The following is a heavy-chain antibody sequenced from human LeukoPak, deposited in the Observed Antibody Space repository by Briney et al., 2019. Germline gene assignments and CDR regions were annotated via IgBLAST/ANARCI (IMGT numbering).Heavy chain of an antibody. D-gene: IGHD2-2*01. J-gene: IGHJ5*02. CDR1: GGSISSSSYY. CDR2: IYYSGST. V-gene: IGHV4-39*01. Sequence: PSETLSLTCTVSGGSISSSSYYWGWIRQPPGKGLEWIGSIYYSGSTYYNPSLKSRVTISVDTSKNQFSLKLSSVTAADTAVYYCARRIGVVPAAMVGHYNWFDPWGQGTLVTVSS. CDR3: ARRIGVVPAAMVGHYNWFDP.